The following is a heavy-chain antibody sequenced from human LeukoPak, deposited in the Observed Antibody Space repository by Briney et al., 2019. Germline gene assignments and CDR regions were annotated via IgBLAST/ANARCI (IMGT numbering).Heavy chain of an antibody. CDR2: INHSGST. J-gene: IGHJ6*03. CDR1: GGSISSGSYY. V-gene: IGHV4-61*10. CDR3: AKRMKYYYYMDV. Sequence: SETLSLTCTVSGGSISSGSYYWSWIRQPAGKGLEWIGEINHSGSTNYNPSLKSRVTISVDTSKNQFSLKLSSVTAADTAVYYCAKRMKYYYYMDVWGKGTTVTISS.